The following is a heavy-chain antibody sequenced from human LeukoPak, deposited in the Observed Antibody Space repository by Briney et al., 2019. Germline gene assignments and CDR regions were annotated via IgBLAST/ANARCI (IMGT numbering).Heavy chain of an antibody. CDR2: IYYSGST. J-gene: IGHJ5*02. V-gene: IGHV4-39*07. CDR3: ARAVKYSSSREVDP. CDR1: GGSISSSSYY. D-gene: IGHD6-13*01. Sequence: PSETLSLTFTVSGGSISSSSYYWGWIRQPPGKGLEWIGSIYYSGSTYYNPSLKSRVTISVDTSKNQFSLKLSSVTAADTAVYYCARAVKYSSSREVDPWGQGTLVTVSS.